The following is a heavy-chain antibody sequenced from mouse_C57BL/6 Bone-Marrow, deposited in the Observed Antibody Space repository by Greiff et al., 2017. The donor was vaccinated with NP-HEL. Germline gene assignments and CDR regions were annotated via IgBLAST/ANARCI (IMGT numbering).Heavy chain of an antibody. CDR2: IRSKSNNYAT. CDR1: GFSFNTYA. D-gene: IGHD2-1*01. CDR3: VRRGNYFAY. J-gene: IGHJ3*01. Sequence: EVKLVESGGGLVQPKGSLKLSCAASGFSFNTYAMNWVRQAPGKGLEWVARIRSKSNNYATYYAYSVKDRFTISRDDSESMLYLQMNNLKTEDTAMYYCVRRGNYFAYWGQGTLVTVSA. V-gene: IGHV10-1*01.